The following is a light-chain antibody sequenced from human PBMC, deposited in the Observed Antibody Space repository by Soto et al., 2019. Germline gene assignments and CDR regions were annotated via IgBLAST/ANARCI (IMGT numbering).Light chain of an antibody. J-gene: IGLJ1*01. CDR3: CAYAGDNTYV. V-gene: IGLV2-23*01. Sequence: QSALTQPASVSGSPGQSIPISCTGTSSDVGRYNLVSWYQQHPGKAPKLMIYEGSTRPSGVSNRFSGSKSGNTASLTIAWLHAEDEADYYCCAYAGDNTYVFGTGTKLTVL. CDR2: EGS. CDR1: SSDVGRYNL.